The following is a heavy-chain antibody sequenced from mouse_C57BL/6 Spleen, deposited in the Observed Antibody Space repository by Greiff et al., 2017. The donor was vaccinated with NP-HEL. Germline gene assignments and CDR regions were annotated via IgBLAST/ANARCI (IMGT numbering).Heavy chain of an antibody. CDR3: ARALWYPYDFDY. CDR1: GYTFTDYY. J-gene: IGHJ2*02. V-gene: IGHV1-26*01. D-gene: IGHD2-1*01. CDR2: INPNNGGT. Sequence: EVQLQQSGPELVKPGASVKISCKASGYTFTDYYMNWVKQSNGKSLEWIGDINPNNGGTSYNQKFKGKATMTVDKSSSTAYMELRSLTSEDSAVYYCARALWYPYDFDYWGQGTSLTVSS.